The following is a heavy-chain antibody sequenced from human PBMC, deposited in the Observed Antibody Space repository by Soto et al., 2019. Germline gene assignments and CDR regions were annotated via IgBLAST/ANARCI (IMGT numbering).Heavy chain of an antibody. CDR3: VKDGSSGWHYFYDMDV. CDR1: GFPFSSYG. Sequence: LRLSCAASGFPFSSYGMHWVRQAPGKGLEWVAVISYDGRNKYYADAVKGRFTISRDNSKNTLYLQMSSLRAEDTAVYYCVKDGSSGWHYFYDMDVWGQGTTVTVSS. V-gene: IGHV3-30*18. J-gene: IGHJ6*02. CDR2: ISYDGRNK. D-gene: IGHD6-19*01.